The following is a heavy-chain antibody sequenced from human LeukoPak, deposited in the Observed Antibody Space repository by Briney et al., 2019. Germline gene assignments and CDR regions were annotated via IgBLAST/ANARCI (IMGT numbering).Heavy chain of an antibody. Sequence: GASVKVSCKASGYTFTGYYMHWVRQAPGQGLEWMGWINPNSGGTNYAQKFQGRVTMTRDTSISTPYMELSRLRSDDTAVYYCARDQNPYYYGSGSYSFDPWGQGTLVTVSS. CDR2: INPNSGGT. CDR3: ARDQNPYYYGSGSYSFDP. J-gene: IGHJ5*02. D-gene: IGHD3-10*01. V-gene: IGHV1-2*02. CDR1: GYTFTGYY.